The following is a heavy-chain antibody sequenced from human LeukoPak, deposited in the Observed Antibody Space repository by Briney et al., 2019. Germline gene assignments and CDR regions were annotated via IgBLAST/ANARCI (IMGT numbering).Heavy chain of an antibody. V-gene: IGHV3-13*01. CDR2: IGSGGDT. CDR1: GFSFSSYD. Sequence: GGSLRLSCAGSGFSFSSYDMLWVRQATGKGLEWVSAIGSGGDTYYAGSVKGRFTISRESAKNSFYLQMNSLSAGDTAVYFCARAVAGTDETDSWGQRTWVTVSS. D-gene: IGHD6-19*01. J-gene: IGHJ4*02. CDR3: ARAVAGTDETDS.